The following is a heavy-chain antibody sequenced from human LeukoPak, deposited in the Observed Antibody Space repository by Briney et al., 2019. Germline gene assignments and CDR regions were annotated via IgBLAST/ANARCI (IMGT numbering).Heavy chain of an antibody. CDR3: AKEEGVSLLFRSTSNFDY. CDR1: GFTFSSYA. Sequence: GGSLRLSCAASGFTFSSYAVSWVRQAPGKGLEWVSAISGSGGSTYYADSVKGRFTISRDNSKNTLYLQMNSLRAEDTAVYYCAKEEGVSLLFRSTSNFDYWGQGTLVTVSS. CDR2: ISGSGGST. V-gene: IGHV3-23*01. J-gene: IGHJ4*02. D-gene: IGHD2-2*01.